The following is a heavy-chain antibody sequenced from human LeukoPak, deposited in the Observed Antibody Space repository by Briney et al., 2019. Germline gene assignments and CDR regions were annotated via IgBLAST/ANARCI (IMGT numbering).Heavy chain of an antibody. J-gene: IGHJ4*02. CDR1: GGSISSSSYY. CDR3: ASGSLSSDY. V-gene: IGHV3-23*01. D-gene: IGHD6-25*01. CDR2: ISGSGGST. Sequence: PSETLSLTCTVSGGSISSSSYYWGWIRQAPGKGLEWFSAISGSGGSTYYADSVKDRFTISRDNSKNTLYLQMNSLRAEDTAVYYCASGSLSSDYWGQGTLVTVSS.